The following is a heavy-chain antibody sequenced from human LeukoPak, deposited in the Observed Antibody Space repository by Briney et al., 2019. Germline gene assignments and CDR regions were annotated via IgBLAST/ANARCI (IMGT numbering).Heavy chain of an antibody. D-gene: IGHD5-18*01. V-gene: IGHV3-30*03. CDR1: GFTFSSYG. J-gene: IGHJ4*02. CDR3: ATTWIQLSSDY. Sequence: SLRLSCAASGFTFSSYGMHWVRQAPGKGLEWVAVISYDGSNKYYADSVKGRFTISRDNSKNTLYLQMNSLRAEDTAVYYCATTWIQLSSDYWGQGTLVTVSS. CDR2: ISYDGSNK.